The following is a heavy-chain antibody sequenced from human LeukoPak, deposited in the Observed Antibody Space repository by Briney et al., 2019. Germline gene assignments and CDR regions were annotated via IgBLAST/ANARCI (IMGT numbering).Heavy chain of an antibody. D-gene: IGHD1-14*01. CDR3: ARGVEPLAANTLAY. V-gene: IGHV3-53*01. J-gene: IGHJ4*02. CDR1: GFTVITND. Sequence: GGSLRLSCAASGFTVITNDMTWVRQAPGKGLEWVAVVYSVGNTKYADSVQGRFTISRDNSKNTLYLEMNSLSPDDTAVYYCARGVEPLAANTLAYWGQGTLVTVSS. CDR2: VYSVGNT.